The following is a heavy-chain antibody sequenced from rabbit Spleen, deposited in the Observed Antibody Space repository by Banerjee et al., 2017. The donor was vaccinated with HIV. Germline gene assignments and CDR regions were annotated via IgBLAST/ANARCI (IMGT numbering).Heavy chain of an antibody. CDR1: GVSFSISSY. J-gene: IGHJ6*01. CDR3: ARDTSSSFASYGMDL. CDR2: IDSGSSGFT. Sequence: QSLEESGGDLVKPGASLTLTCTASGVSFSISSYMCWVRQAPGKGLEWIACIDSGSSGFTYYATWAKGRFTCSKTSSTTVTLQMTRLTAADTATYFCARDTSSSFASYGMDLWGPGTLGTDS. D-gene: IGHD1-1*01. V-gene: IGHV1S40*01.